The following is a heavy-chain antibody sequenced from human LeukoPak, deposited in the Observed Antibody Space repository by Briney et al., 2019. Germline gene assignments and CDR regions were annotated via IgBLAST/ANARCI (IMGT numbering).Heavy chain of an antibody. CDR3: ARVADTAMVRGYYYYMDV. CDR2: INTNTGNP. V-gene: IGHV7-4-1*02. CDR1: GYTFTSYD. D-gene: IGHD5-18*01. Sequence: ASVKVSCKASGYTFTSYDINWVRQAPGQGLEWMGWINTNTGNPTYAQGFTGRFVFSLDTSVSTAYLQISGLKAEDTAVYYCARVADTAMVRGYYYYMDVWGKGTTVTVSS. J-gene: IGHJ6*03.